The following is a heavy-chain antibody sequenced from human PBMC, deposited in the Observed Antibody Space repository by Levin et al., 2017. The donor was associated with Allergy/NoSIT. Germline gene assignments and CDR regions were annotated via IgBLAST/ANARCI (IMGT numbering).Heavy chain of an antibody. CDR1: GFTFSSYG. CDR2: ISYDGSNK. Sequence: PGESLKISCAASGFTFSSYGMHWVRQAPGKGLEWVAVISYDGSNKYYADSVKGRFTISRDNSKNTLYLQMNSLRAEDTAVYCCAKVYCSGGSCLPYYYYYGMDVWGQGTTVTVSS. J-gene: IGHJ6*02. CDR3: AKVYCSGGSCLPYYYYYGMDV. D-gene: IGHD2-15*01. V-gene: IGHV3-30*18.